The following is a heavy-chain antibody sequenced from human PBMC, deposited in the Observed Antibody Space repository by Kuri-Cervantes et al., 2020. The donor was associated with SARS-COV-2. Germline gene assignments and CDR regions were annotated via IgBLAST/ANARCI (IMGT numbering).Heavy chain of an antibody. CDR3: AREIEGFIGYCSSTSCPIDY. D-gene: IGHD2-2*01. J-gene: IGHJ4*02. CDR2: ISSSSSYI. V-gene: IGHV3-21*01. Sequence: GESLKISCAASGFTFSSYAMSWVRQAPGKGLEWVSSISSSSSYIYYADSVKGRFTISRDNAKNSLYLQMNSLRAEDTAVYYCAREIEGFIGYCSSTSCPIDYWGQRTLVTVSS. CDR1: GFTFSSYA.